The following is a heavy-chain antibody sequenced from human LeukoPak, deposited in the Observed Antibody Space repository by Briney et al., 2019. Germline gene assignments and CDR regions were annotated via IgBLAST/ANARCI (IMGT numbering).Heavy chain of an antibody. CDR3: ARESASVVFYNY. V-gene: IGHV4-31*03. D-gene: IGHD3-10*01. Sequence: PSQTLSLTCTVSGGSISSGGYYWSWIRQHPGKGLEWIGYIYYSGSTYYNPSLKSRVTISVDTSKNQFSLKLSSVTAADTAVYYWARESASVVFYNYGGQGTLVTVSS. CDR1: GGSISSGGYY. CDR2: IYYSGST. J-gene: IGHJ4*02.